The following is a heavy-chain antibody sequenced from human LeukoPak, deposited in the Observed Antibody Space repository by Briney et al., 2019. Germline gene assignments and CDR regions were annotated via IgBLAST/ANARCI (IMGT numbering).Heavy chain of an antibody. CDR2: ISYDGSKK. J-gene: IGHJ3*02. CDR3: AKDLLMNDYGDPLGAFDI. V-gene: IGHV3-30*18. CDR1: GFIFSTYG. D-gene: IGHD4-17*01. Sequence: GGSLRLSCAASGFIFSTYGMHWVRQAPGKGLEWVAGISYDGSKKIYADSVKGRFTISRDNSKNTLYLQMNSLRAEDTAVYYCAKDLLMNDYGDPLGAFDIWGQGTMVTVSS.